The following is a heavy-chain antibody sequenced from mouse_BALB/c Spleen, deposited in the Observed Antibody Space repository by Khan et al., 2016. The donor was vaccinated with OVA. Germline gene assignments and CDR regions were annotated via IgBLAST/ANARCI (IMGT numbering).Heavy chain of an antibody. CDR2: ISYSGRT. V-gene: IGHV3-2*02. CDR3: ARSVTITTVVATDFDY. D-gene: IGHD1-1*01. J-gene: IGHJ2*01. Sequence: EVQLQESGPGLVKPSQSLSLTCTVTGYSITSDYAWNWIRQFPGNKLEWMGYISYSGRTSYNPSLKSRISITRDTSKHQFLLQLNSGTTEDTATDYCARSVTITTVVATDFDYWGQGTTLTVSS. CDR1: GYSITSDYA.